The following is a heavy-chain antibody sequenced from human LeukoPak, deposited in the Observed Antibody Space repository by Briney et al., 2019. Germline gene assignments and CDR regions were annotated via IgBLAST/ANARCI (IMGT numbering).Heavy chain of an antibody. CDR1: GGSISSSNW. J-gene: IGHJ3*02. Sequence: PSGTLSLTCAVSGGSISSSNWWSWVRQPPGKGLEWIGYIYYSGSTNYNPSLKSRVTISVDTSKNQFSLKLSSVTAADTAVYYCARLSPGAFDIWGQGTMVTVSS. V-gene: IGHV4-4*02. CDR3: ARLSPGAFDI. D-gene: IGHD7-27*01. CDR2: IYYSGST.